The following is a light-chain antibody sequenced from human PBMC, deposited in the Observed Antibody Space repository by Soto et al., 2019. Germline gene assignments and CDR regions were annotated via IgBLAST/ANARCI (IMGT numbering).Light chain of an antibody. Sequence: EIVLTQSPATLSLSPGERATLSCRASETISKSLAWYQQRRGQPPRLLMYDVSSRASDLPARFSGSGSGTDFTLTISSLEPEDFAIYYCQQRINWPFTFGPGTKVDL. J-gene: IGKJ3*01. CDR1: ETISKS. V-gene: IGKV3-11*01. CDR2: DVS. CDR3: QQRINWPFT.